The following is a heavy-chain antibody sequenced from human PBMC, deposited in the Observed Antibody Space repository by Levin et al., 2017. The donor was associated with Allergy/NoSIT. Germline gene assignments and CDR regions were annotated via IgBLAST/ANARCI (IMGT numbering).Heavy chain of an antibody. Sequence: SVKVSCNASGGTFDRFRFSWVRQAPGQGLEWMGRIIPVLNIANYAQRFQGRVTITADKSTSSIHLELTSLTLEDTAIYYCARFPGSDEFADYWGQGTPVTVSS. D-gene: IGHD3-10*01. J-gene: IGHJ4*02. CDR2: IIPVLNIA. V-gene: IGHV1-69*02. CDR1: GGTFDRFR. CDR3: ARFPGSDEFADY.